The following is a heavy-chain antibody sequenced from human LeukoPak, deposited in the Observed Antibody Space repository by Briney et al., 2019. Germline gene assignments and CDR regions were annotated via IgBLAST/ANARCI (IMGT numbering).Heavy chain of an antibody. Sequence: ASVKVSCKASGYTFTSYYMHWVRQAPGQGLEWMGIINPSGGSTSYAQKFQGRVTMTRDTSTSTVYMELSSLRSEDTAVYYCARDAAIAARPVGYFDYWGQGTLVTVSS. CDR1: GYTFTSYY. J-gene: IGHJ4*02. D-gene: IGHD6-13*01. CDR3: ARDAAIAARPVGYFDY. CDR2: INPSGGST. V-gene: IGHV1-46*01.